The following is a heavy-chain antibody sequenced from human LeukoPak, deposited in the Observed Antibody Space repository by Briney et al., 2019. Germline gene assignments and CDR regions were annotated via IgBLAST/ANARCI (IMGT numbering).Heavy chain of an antibody. D-gene: IGHD1-20*01. CDR2: INPSDGTT. Sequence: ASVKVSCKASGYTFTRYFMHWVRQAPRQGLEWIGIINPSDGTTSYAQKFQGRVTMTRDTATSTVYMELSSLRSEDTAVYYCLTGTTGGFDYWGQGTLVTVSS. CDR1: GYTFTRYF. J-gene: IGHJ4*02. CDR3: LTGTTGGFDY. V-gene: IGHV1-46*01.